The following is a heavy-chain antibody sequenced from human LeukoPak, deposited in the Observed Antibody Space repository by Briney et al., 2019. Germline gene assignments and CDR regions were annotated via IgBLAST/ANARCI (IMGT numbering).Heavy chain of an antibody. Sequence: ASVKVSCKTSGYTFTGNYMHCVRQAPGQGLEWMGWINPKSGDTKYAQKFQGRVTVTRDTSSSTSYLELSRLRSDDTAIYYCARSQHNTFDPWGRGTLVTVSS. CDR2: INPKSGDT. CDR1: GYTFTGNY. J-gene: IGHJ5*02. D-gene: IGHD1-1*01. V-gene: IGHV1-2*02. CDR3: ARSQHNTFDP.